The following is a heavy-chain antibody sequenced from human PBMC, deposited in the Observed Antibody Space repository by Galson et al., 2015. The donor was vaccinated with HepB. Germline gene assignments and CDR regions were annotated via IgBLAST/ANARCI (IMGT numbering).Heavy chain of an antibody. V-gene: IGHV2-5*02. CDR2: IYWDDDK. CDR3: AHRPGYSSRWDQGAWDWFDS. Sequence: PALVKPTQTLTLTCTFSGFSLSTTGVGVGWIRQPPGKALEWLALIYWDDDKRYTSSLKNRLTITKDTSKNQVVLSITNMDPVDTATYYCAHRPGYSSRWDQGAWDWFDSWGQGILVTVSS. J-gene: IGHJ5*01. CDR1: GFSLSTTGVG. D-gene: IGHD6-13*01.